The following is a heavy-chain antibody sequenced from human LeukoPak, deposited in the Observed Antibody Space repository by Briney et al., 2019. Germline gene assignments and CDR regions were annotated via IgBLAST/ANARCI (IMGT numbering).Heavy chain of an antibody. Sequence: ASVKVSCKASGYTLISYYMHWVRQAPGQGLEWMGIINPSGGTTTYAQKFQGRVTMTRDMSTSTVYMELSSLRSEDTAVFYCARGGEARETAAANHDFDYWGQGTLVTVSS. CDR2: INPSGGTT. V-gene: IGHV1-46*01. CDR1: GYTLISYY. CDR3: ARGGEARETAAANHDFDY. J-gene: IGHJ4*02. D-gene: IGHD6-13*01.